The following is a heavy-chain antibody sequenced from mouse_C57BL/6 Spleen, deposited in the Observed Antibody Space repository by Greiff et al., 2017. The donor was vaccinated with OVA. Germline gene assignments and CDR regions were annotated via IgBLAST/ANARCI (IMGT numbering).Heavy chain of an antibody. CDR3: ARAPPYYYGSSPFAY. CDR1: GFTFSDYG. V-gene: IGHV5-17*01. Sequence: VQLQQSGGGLVKPGGSLKLSCAASGFTFSDYGMHWVRQAPEKGLEWVAYISSGSSTIYYADTVKGRFTISRDNAKNTLFLQMTSLRSEDTAVYYCARAPPYYYGSSPFAYWGQGTLVTVAA. CDR2: ISSGSSTI. D-gene: IGHD1-1*01. J-gene: IGHJ3*01.